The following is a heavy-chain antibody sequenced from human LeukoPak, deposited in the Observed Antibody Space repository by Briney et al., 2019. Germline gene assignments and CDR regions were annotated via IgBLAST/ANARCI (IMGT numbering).Heavy chain of an antibody. D-gene: IGHD6-19*01. CDR2: IYYSGST. CDR1: ADSITSYF. Sequence: SETLSLTCTVSADSITSYFWSWIRQPPGKGLEWIGYIYYSGSTIYNPSLKSRGTISVDTSKNQFSLNLSSVTAADTAVYYCARRVAGHWRFDLWGRGTLVTVSS. CDR3: ARRVAGHWRFDL. V-gene: IGHV4-59*01. J-gene: IGHJ2*01.